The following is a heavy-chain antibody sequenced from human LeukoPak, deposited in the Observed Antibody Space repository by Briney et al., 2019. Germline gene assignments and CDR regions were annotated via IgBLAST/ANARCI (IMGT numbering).Heavy chain of an antibody. CDR1: GGSISSGSYY. V-gene: IGHV4-61*02. D-gene: IGHD3-22*01. CDR2: IYTSGST. J-gene: IGHJ5*02. CDR3: ARAKPDYYDSSGYYGNWLDP. Sequence: SETLSLTCTVSGGSISSGSYYWSWIRQPAGKGLEWIGRIYTSGSTNYNPSLKSRVTISVDTSKNQFSLKLSSVTAADTAVYYCARAKPDYYDSSGYYGNWLDPWGQGTLVTVSS.